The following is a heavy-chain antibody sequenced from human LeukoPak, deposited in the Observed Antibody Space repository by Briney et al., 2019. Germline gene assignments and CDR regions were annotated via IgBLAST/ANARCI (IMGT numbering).Heavy chain of an antibody. J-gene: IGHJ3*02. CDR3: ARQRSGYYYDAFDI. D-gene: IGHD3-22*01. V-gene: IGHV5-51*01. Sequence: GESLKISCKGSGYSFTSYWIGWVRQMPGKGLEWMGIIYPGDSDTRYSPPFQGQVSISADKSISSAYLQWNTLKASDTAMYYCARQRSGYYYDAFDIWGQGTMVTVSS. CDR1: GYSFTSYW. CDR2: IYPGDSDT.